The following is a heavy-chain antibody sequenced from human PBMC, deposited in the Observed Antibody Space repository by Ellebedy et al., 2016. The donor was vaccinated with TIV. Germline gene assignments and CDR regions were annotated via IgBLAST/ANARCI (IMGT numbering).Heavy chain of an antibody. J-gene: IGHJ2*01. CDR1: GYTFTNYY. D-gene: IGHD6-13*01. CDR3: SRLAAGGVRYFDV. CDR2: LTPLNGNT. V-gene: IGHV1-18*04. Sequence: AASVKVSCKASGYTFTNYYIHWVRQAPGQGLEWMGWLTPLNGNTNYAQKFQGRVTMTSDTSTTTAYLELRSLRSDDTAVYYCSRLAAGGVRYFDVWGRGTLVTVSS.